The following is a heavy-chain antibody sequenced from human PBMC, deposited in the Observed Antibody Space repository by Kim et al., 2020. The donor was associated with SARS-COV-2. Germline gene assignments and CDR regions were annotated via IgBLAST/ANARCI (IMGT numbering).Heavy chain of an antibody. CDR2: T. CDR3: ARTSGYHFDY. J-gene: IGHJ4*02. Sequence: TYYNPSLKSRVTISVDTSKNQFSLKLSSVTAADTAVYYCARTSGYHFDYWGQGTLVTVSS. D-gene: IGHD3-22*01. V-gene: IGHV4-39*01.